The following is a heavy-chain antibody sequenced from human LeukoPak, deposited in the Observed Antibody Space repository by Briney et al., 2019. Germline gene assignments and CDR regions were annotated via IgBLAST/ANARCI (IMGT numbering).Heavy chain of an antibody. CDR3: ARGGWNKFDY. CDR1: GGSISSSSYY. Sequence: PSETLSLTCTVSGGSISSSSYYWGWIRQPPGKGLEWIGSIYHSGSTYYNPSLESRVTIAVETSKNQFSLKLSSVTAADTAVYYCARGGWNKFDYWGQGTLVTVSS. J-gene: IGHJ4*02. D-gene: IGHD3-22*01. CDR2: IYHSGST. V-gene: IGHV4-39*07.